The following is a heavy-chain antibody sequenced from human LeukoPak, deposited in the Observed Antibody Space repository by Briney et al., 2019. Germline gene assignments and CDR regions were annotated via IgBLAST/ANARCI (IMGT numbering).Heavy chain of an antibody. Sequence: GASVKVSCKASGYTFTSYGISWVRQAPGQGLEWMGWISAYNGNTNYAQKLQGRVTMTTDTSTSTAYMELRSLRSDDTAVYYCARAVLLWFGEFTMRPPLYYFDYWGQGTLVTVSS. CDR1: GYTFTSYG. CDR2: ISAYNGNT. J-gene: IGHJ4*02. CDR3: ARAVLLWFGEFTMRPPLYYFDY. V-gene: IGHV1-18*01. D-gene: IGHD3-10*01.